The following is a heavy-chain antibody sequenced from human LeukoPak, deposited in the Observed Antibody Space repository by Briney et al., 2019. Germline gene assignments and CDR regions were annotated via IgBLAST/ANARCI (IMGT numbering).Heavy chain of an antibody. J-gene: IGHJ4*02. D-gene: IGHD7-27*01. Sequence: SETLPLTCTVSGGSISSSSYYWGWIRQPPGKGLEWIGSIYYSGSTYYNPSLKSRVTISVDTSKNQFSLKLSSVTAADTAVYYCARATRPGENLDYWGQGTLVTVSS. CDR2: IYYSGST. CDR1: GGSISSSSYY. CDR3: ARATRPGENLDY. V-gene: IGHV4-39*01.